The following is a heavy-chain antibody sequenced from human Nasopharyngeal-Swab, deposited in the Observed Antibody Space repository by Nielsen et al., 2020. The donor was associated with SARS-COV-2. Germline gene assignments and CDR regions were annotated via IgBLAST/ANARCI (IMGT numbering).Heavy chain of an antibody. CDR1: DGAFRGYY. CDR3: ARGLWNRHYEFDY. D-gene: IGHD1/OR15-1a*01. J-gene: IGHJ4*02. Sequence: SETLSLTCTVHDGAFRGYYWSWIRQCPGKGLEWMGEIIHSASNSDNPSLNSRVTISVDTSKNQFSLKLSSVTAADTAVYYCARGLWNRHYEFDYWGQGTLVTVSS. V-gene: IGHV4-34*01. CDR2: IIHSASN.